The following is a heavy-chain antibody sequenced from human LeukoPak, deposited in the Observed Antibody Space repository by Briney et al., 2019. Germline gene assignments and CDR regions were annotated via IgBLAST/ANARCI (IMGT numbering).Heavy chain of an antibody. V-gene: IGHV3-9*03. Sequence: GRSLRLSCAASGFSLDDYAMHWVRQAPGKGLEWVSGISWNSYSIGYADSVKGRFTISRDNAKNSLYLQMNSLRAEDMALYYCARGRSGSFYKGSAYWGQGTQVTVFS. CDR3: ARGRSGSFYKGSAY. CDR2: ISWNSYSI. CDR1: GFSLDDYA. J-gene: IGHJ4*02. D-gene: IGHD3-10*01.